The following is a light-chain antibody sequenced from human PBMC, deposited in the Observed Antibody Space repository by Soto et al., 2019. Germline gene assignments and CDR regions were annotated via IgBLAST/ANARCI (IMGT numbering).Light chain of an antibody. CDR3: QQYYSSPPT. CDR1: QSVLYSSNNKNY. V-gene: IGKV4-1*01. Sequence: DIVMTQSPDSLAVSLGERATINCKSSQSVLYSSNNKNYLAWYQQKPGQPPKFLIYWASTRESGVPDRFSGSGSGTDFTLTINNLQAEDVAVYYCQQYYSSPPTFGQGTKVEIK. J-gene: IGKJ1*01. CDR2: WAS.